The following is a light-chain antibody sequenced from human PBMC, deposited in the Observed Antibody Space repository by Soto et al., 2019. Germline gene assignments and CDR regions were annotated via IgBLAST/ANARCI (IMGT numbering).Light chain of an antibody. V-gene: IGKV1-27*01. Sequence: DIQMTQSPSSLSASVGDRVTITCRASQGISNYLAWYQQKPGTVPKLLIYAASTLQSGVPSRFGGSGSGTDFTLIISSLHPEDVATYYCQKYDRAPRTFGQGTKVEI. CDR1: QGISNY. CDR2: AAS. CDR3: QKYDRAPRT. J-gene: IGKJ1*01.